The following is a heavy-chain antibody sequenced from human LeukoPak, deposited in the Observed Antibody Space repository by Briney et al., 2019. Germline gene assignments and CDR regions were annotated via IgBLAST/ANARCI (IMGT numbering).Heavy chain of an antibody. Sequence: PGGSLTLSCVASGFTVSSNSMNWVRQAPGKGLEWVSILFSGGSALYADSVKGRFTISRDNSKNTLYLQMNSLRAEDTAVYYCARFHRGWYFDYWGQGTLVTVSS. J-gene: IGHJ4*02. V-gene: IGHV3-53*01. D-gene: IGHD2-15*01. CDR3: ARFHRGWYFDY. CDR2: LFSGGSA. CDR1: GFTVSSNS.